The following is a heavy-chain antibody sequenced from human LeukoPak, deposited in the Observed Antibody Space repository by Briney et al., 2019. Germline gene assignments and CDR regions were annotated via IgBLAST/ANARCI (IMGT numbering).Heavy chain of an antibody. Sequence: SETLSLTCAVYGGSFSGYYWSWIRQPPGKELEWIGEINHSGSTNYNPSLKSRVTISVDTSKNQFSLKLSSVTAADTAVYYCARCLSSGWYNYWGQGTLVTVSS. J-gene: IGHJ4*02. V-gene: IGHV4-34*01. CDR3: ARCLSSGWYNY. CDR2: INHSGST. CDR1: GGSFSGYY. D-gene: IGHD6-19*01.